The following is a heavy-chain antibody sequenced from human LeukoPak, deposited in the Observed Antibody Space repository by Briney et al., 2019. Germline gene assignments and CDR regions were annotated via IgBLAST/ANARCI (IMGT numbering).Heavy chain of an antibody. D-gene: IGHD2-2*01. J-gene: IGHJ6*02. V-gene: IGHV3-23*01. CDR3: AKGVVVVPAAIYYYYGMDV. CDR1: GFTLSSYA. Sequence: GGSLRLSCAASGFTLSSYAMSWVRQAPGKGLEWVSAISGSGGSTYYADSVKGRFTISRDNSKNTLYLQMNSLRAEDTAVYYCAKGVVVVPAAIYYYYGMDVWGQGTTVTVSS. CDR2: ISGSGGST.